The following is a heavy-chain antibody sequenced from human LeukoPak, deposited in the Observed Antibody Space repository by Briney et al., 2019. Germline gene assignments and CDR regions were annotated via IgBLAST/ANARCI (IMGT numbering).Heavy chain of an antibody. CDR2: INSADNVE. CDR1: GFTFGDYA. D-gene: IGHD2-8*01. CDR3: ARDTVNGPFVISLDL. V-gene: IGHV3-48*03. J-gene: IGHJ5*02. Sequence: GRSLRLSCTASGFTFGDYAMNWVRQAPGKGPEWVSHINSADNVEYYTDSVRGRFAMSRDNAKDLLYLQMNSLRDEDTAVYYCARDTVNGPFVISLDLWGQGVLVTVSS.